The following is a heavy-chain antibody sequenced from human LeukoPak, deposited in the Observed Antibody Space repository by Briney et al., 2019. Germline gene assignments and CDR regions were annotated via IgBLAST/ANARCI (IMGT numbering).Heavy chain of an antibody. CDR1: GYTFTSYG. Sequence: GASVKVSCEASGYTFTSYGISWVRQAPGQGLEWMGWINPNSGGAGYAQKFQGRVTMTRDTSITTAYMEVSRLKSDDTAVYYCASGANIAGPSIYYFDYWGQGSLVTVSS. J-gene: IGHJ4*02. CDR3: ASGANIAGPSIYYFDY. V-gene: IGHV1-2*02. D-gene: IGHD2/OR15-2a*01. CDR2: INPNSGGA.